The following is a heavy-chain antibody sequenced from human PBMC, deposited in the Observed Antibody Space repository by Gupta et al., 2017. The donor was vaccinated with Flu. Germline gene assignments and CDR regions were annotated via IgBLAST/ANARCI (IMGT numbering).Heavy chain of an antibody. J-gene: IGHJ3*02. V-gene: IGHV3-21*01. CDR3: ARHVSDRDAFDI. CDR1: EFPFNIYY. Sequence: EVQLVESGGGLVKPGGSLRLSGAGSEFPFNIYYMTWVRQAPGKGLEWVAHISSRRSYIYEADSIKGRFTISRDNAENSLFLQMNGLRAEDAAVYYCARHVSDRDAFDIWGQGTTVTV. D-gene: IGHD3-22*01. CDR2: ISSRRSYI.